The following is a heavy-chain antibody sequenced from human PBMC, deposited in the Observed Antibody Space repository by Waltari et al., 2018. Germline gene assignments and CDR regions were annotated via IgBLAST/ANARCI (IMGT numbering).Heavy chain of an antibody. CDR2: IWYDGSNK. CDR1: GFTFSSSG. CDR3: AKDLLYSSSSSDY. V-gene: IGHV3-33*06. D-gene: IGHD6-6*01. Sequence: QVQLVESGGGVVQPGRSLRLSCAASGFTFSSSGMHWVRQAPGKGLEWVAVIWYDGSNKYYADSVKGRFTISRDNSKNTLYLQMNSLRAEDTAVYYCAKDLLYSSSSSDYWGQGTLVTVSS. J-gene: IGHJ4*02.